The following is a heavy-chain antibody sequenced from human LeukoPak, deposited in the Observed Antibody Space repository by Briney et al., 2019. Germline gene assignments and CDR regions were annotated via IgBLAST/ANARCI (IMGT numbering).Heavy chain of an antibody. CDR3: ATAEPRRYCSGGSCYVDDY. D-gene: IGHD2-15*01. CDR1: GYTLTELS. J-gene: IGHJ4*02. V-gene: IGHV1-24*01. Sequence: ASVKVSCKVSGYTLTELSMHWVRQAPGKGLEWMGGFDREDGETIYAQKFQGRVTMTEDTSTDTAYMELSSLRSEDTAVYYCATAEPRRYCSGGSCYVDDYWGQGTLVTVSS. CDR2: FDREDGET.